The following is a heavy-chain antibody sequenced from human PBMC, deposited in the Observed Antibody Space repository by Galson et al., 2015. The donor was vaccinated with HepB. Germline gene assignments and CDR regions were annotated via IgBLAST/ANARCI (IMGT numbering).Heavy chain of an antibody. V-gene: IGHV3-30*18. CDR1: GFTFSSYG. Sequence: SLRLSCAASGFTFSSYGMHWVRQAPGKGLEWVAVISYDGSNKYYADSVKGRFTISRDNSKNTLYLQMNSLRAEDTAVYYCAKVGVAGKRFYYYGMDVWGQGTTVTVSS. D-gene: IGHD6-19*01. CDR2: ISYDGSNK. CDR3: AKVGVAGKRFYYYGMDV. J-gene: IGHJ6*02.